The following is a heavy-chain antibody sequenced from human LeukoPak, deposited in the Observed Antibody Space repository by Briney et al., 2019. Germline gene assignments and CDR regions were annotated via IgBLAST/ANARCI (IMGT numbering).Heavy chain of an antibody. D-gene: IGHD3-9*01. CDR2: FYYSGST. V-gene: IGHV4-59*08. CDR3: ARSGVFSGYDAFDI. J-gene: IGHJ3*02. Sequence: PSETLSLTCTVSGGSISSYYWSWIRQPPGKGLEWIGYFYYSGSTNYNPSLKSPVTISVDTSKNQLSLKLSSVTAADTAVYYCARSGVFSGYDAFDIWGQGTMVTVSS. CDR1: GGSISSYY.